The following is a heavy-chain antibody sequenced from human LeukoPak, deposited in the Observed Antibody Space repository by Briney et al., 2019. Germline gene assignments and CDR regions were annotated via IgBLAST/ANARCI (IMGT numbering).Heavy chain of an antibody. CDR3: ARGARVDYGDYTNWFDP. D-gene: IGHD4-17*01. CDR1: GYTFTGYY. CDR2: INPNSGGT. V-gene: IGHV1-2*02. J-gene: IGHJ5*02. Sequence: ASVKVSCKASGYTFTGYYMHWVRQAPGQGLEWMGWINPNSGGTNYAPKFQGRVTMTRDTSISTAYMELSRLRSDDTAVYYCARGARVDYGDYTNWFDPWGQGTLVTVSS.